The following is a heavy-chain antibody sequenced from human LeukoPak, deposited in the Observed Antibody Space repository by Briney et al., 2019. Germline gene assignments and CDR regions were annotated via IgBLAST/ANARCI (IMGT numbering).Heavy chain of an antibody. CDR1: GGSISSHY. D-gene: IGHD6-6*01. CDR3: ARGAPRIAARLDY. CDR2: IYYSGST. J-gene: IGHJ4*02. Sequence: SETLSLTCTVSGGSISSHYWSWIRQPPGKGLEWIGYIYYSGSTNYNPSLKSRVTISVDTSKNQFSLKLSSVTAADTAVYYCARGAPRIAARLDYWGQGTLVTVSS. V-gene: IGHV4-59*11.